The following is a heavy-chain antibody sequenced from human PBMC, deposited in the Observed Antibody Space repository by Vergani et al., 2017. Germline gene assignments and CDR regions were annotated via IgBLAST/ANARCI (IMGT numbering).Heavy chain of an antibody. CDR3: ARDDERYCSGGSCYAYYGMDV. V-gene: IGHV3-66*02. J-gene: IGHJ6*02. D-gene: IGHD2-15*01. Sequence: VHLVESGGGVVQPGRSLRLSCVVSGFTVSSNYMSWVRQAPGKGLEWVSVIYSGGSTYYADSVKGRFTISRDNSKNTLYLQMNSLRAEDTAVYYCARDDERYCSGGSCYAYYGMDVWGQXP. CDR2: IYSGGST. CDR1: GFTVSSNY.